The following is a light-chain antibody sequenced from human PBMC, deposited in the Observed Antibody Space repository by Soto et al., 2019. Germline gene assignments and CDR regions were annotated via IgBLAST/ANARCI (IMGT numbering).Light chain of an antibody. Sequence: DIVMTQSPDSLAVSLGERATINCKSSQSVLYSSNNKNYLAWYQQKPGPPPKLLIYWASTRESGVPDRFSGSGSGTDFTLTISSLQAEDVAVYYCQQYYTNALTFGGGTKVGVK. CDR2: WAS. CDR3: QQYYTNALT. J-gene: IGKJ4*01. CDR1: QSVLYSSNNKNY. V-gene: IGKV4-1*01.